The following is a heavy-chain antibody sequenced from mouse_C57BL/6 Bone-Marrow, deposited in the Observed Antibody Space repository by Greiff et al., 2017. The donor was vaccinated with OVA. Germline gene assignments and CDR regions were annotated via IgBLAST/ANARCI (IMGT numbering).Heavy chain of an antibody. V-gene: IGHV1-76*01. Sequence: QVQLQQSGAELVRPGASVKLSCKASGYTFTDYYINWVKQRPGQGLEWIARIYPGSGNTYYNEKFKGKATLTAEKSSSTAYMQLSSLTSEDSAVYFCASADGYYRAYWGQGTLVTVSA. J-gene: IGHJ3*01. CDR2: IYPGSGNT. D-gene: IGHD2-3*01. CDR3: ASADGYYRAY. CDR1: GYTFTDYY.